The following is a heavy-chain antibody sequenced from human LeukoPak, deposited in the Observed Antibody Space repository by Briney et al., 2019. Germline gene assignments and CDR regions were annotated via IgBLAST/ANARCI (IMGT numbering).Heavy chain of an antibody. V-gene: IGHV5-51*01. J-gene: IGHJ4*02. Sequence: GESLKISCKGSGYSFTSYWIGWVRQMPGKGLEWMGIVYPSDSDTKYSPSFQGQVTISADKSISTAYLQWSSLKASDTAMYYCARRSSWYDFDYWGQGTLVTVSS. CDR2: VYPSDSDT. CDR1: GYSFTSYW. CDR3: ARRSSWYDFDY. D-gene: IGHD6-13*01.